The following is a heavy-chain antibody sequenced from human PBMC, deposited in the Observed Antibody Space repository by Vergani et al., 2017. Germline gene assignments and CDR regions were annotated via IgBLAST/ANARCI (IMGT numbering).Heavy chain of an antibody. CDR3: ARDPRGYGGDPEDYYYGMDV. V-gene: IGHV1-8*01. D-gene: IGHD2-21*02. CDR1: GYSFSSYD. CDR2: MNPNSGTT. Sequence: QVPLVQSGAEVKKPGASVKVSCRASGYSFSSYDISWVRQATGQGLEWMGWMNPNSGTTGYAQKFQGRVTMTRNTSINTAYMELSRLSFEDAAVYYCARDPRGYGGDPEDYYYGMDVWGQGTTVTVSS. J-gene: IGHJ6*02.